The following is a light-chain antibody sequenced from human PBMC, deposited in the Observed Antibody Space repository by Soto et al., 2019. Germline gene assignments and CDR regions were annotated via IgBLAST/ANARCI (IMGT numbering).Light chain of an antibody. Sequence: DIQMTQSPSTLSASVGDRVTITCRASQSVNSWLAWYQQKPGRAPRVLIYKASTLDSGVPSRFSGSGSGTAFTLTISSLQPDDHATYYCQQYNSFPYSFGQGTKLEIK. V-gene: IGKV1-5*03. J-gene: IGKJ2*03. CDR2: KAS. CDR1: QSVNSW. CDR3: QQYNSFPYS.